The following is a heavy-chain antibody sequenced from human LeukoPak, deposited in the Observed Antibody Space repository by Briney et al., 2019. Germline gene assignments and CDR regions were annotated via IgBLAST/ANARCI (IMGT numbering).Heavy chain of an antibody. J-gene: IGHJ4*02. D-gene: IGHD3-10*01. Sequence: WASVKVSCKASGYTFTSYGISWVRQAPGQGLEWMGWISAYNGNTNYAQKLQGRVTMTTDTSTSTAYMELRSLRSDDTAVYYCARVQSRSRLYYGSGSSEYDYWGQGTLVTVSS. CDR3: ARVQSRSRLYYGSGSSEYDY. CDR2: ISAYNGNT. V-gene: IGHV1-18*01. CDR1: GYTFTSYG.